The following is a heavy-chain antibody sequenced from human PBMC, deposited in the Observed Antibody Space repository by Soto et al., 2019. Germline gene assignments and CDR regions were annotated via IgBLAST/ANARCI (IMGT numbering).Heavy chain of an antibody. Sequence: EVQLVESGGGLVKPGGSLRLSCAGSGFTFSNAWMSWVRRAPGKGLEWVGRIKSDAYGGAIDYAAPVKGRFTISRDDSKTELFLQMNTLSAEDTAVSSCTTTKGRLEPPTNDFWGQGTPVIVSS. V-gene: IGHV3-15*01. D-gene: IGHD2-8*01. J-gene: IGHJ4*02. CDR1: GFTFSNAW. CDR2: IKSDAYGGAI. CDR3: TTTKGRLEPPTNDF.